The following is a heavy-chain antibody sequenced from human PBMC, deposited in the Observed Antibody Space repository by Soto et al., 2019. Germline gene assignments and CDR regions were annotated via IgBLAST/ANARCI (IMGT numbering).Heavy chain of an antibody. D-gene: IGHD4-4*01. CDR1: GFSLTTVGMH. V-gene: IGHV2-70*04. J-gene: IGHJ4*02. Sequence: SGPTLVNPTQTITLTCTFSGFSLTTVGMHVSWIRQPPGKALEWLARIDWDDDKWYSPSLKTRLTISKDTSKNRVVLTMTNMDPVDTATYYCARMTTTHSFAFWGQGTLVTVSS. CDR3: ARMTTTHSFAF. CDR2: IDWDDDK.